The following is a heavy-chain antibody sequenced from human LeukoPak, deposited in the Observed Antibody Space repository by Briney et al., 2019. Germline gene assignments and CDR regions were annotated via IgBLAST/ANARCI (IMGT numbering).Heavy chain of an antibody. V-gene: IGHV3-21*06. CDR1: GFIFSDYS. Sequence: PGGSLRLSCVASGFIFSDYSMDWVRQAPGKGLDWVSSISSSSAYIFYSDSVKGRFTISRDNAQSSLYLQMNSLRAGDTAVYYCARAVAVEGGIDYWGQGTLVTVSS. CDR3: ARAVAVEGGIDY. J-gene: IGHJ4*02. D-gene: IGHD6-19*01. CDR2: ISSSSAYI.